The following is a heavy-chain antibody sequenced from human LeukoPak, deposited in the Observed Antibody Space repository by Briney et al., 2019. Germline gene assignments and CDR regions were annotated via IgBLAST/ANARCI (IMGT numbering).Heavy chain of an antibody. V-gene: IGHV3-30*03. D-gene: IGHD3-10*01. CDR3: ARAFAPGIRKALWFGDSL. CDR1: GFTFSSYG. CDR2: ISYDGSNK. Sequence: PGRSLRLSCAASGFTFSSYGMHWVRQAPGKGLEWVAVISYDGSNKYYADSVKGRFTISKDTSNNTLSLQMNSLGGDDTGVYYCARAFAPGIRKALWFGDSLRGQGTLVTVSS. J-gene: IGHJ4*02.